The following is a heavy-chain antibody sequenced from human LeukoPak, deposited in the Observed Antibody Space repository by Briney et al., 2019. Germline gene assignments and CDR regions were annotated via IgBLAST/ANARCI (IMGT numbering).Heavy chain of an antibody. D-gene: IGHD1/OR15-1a*01. Sequence: KPGGSLRLSCAASGFTFSSYAMSWVRQAPGKGLEWVSAISGSGGSPYYADSVKGRFTISRDNSKNTLYLQMNGLRAEDTAVYYCAKRLRTGLLPFDYWGQGTLVTVSS. V-gene: IGHV3-23*01. J-gene: IGHJ4*02. CDR1: GFTFSSYA. CDR3: AKRLRTGLLPFDY. CDR2: ISGSGGSP.